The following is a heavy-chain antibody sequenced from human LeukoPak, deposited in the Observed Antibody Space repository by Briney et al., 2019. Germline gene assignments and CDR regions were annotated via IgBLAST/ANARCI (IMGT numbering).Heavy chain of an antibody. D-gene: IGHD4-17*01. V-gene: IGHV4-34*01. J-gene: IGHJ4*02. CDR3: TRMTTGHDY. Sequence: SETLSLTCAVSGVSFNDYYWSWVRQTPGKGLEWIGEINHSGYTNDSPPLKSRVTLSIDTSRKQFSLNLRSVAVADTGIYYCTRMTTGHDYWGQGTLVTVSS. CDR2: INHSGYT. CDR1: GVSFNDYY.